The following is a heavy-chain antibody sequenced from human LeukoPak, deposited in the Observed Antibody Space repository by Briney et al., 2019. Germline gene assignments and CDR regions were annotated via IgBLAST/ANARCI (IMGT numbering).Heavy chain of an antibody. CDR1: GFTFDDYA. V-gene: IGHV3-9*01. J-gene: IGHJ4*02. CDR3: AKDNCNGGSCFTYFDY. D-gene: IGHD2-15*01. Sequence: PGRSLRLSCAASGFTFDDYAMHWVRQAPGKGLEWVSGISWNSGYIGYADSVKGRFTISRDNAKNSLYLQTNSLRAEDTALYYCAKDNCNGGSCFTYFDYWGQGTLVTVSS. CDR2: ISWNSGYI.